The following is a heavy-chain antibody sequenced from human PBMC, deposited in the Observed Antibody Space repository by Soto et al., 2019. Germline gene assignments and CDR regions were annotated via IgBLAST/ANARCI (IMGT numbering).Heavy chain of an antibody. V-gene: IGHV3-23*01. CDR1: GYTFSSYA. D-gene: IGHD3-9*01. J-gene: IGHJ4*02. CDR2: ISCSGGNT. Sequence: GGSLRLSCAASGYTFSSYAMSWVRQAPGKGLEWVSAISCSGGNTYYADSVKGRFTISRDNSKNTLYLQMNSLRAEDTAVYYCAKPRRRLLTVYSELDYWGQGTLVTVSS. CDR3: AKPRRRLLTVYSELDY.